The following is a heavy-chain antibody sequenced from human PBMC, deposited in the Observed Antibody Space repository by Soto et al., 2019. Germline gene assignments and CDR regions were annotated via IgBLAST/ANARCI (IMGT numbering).Heavy chain of an antibody. J-gene: IGHJ6*01. V-gene: IGHV3-30-3*01. D-gene: IGHD4-17*01. CDR1: GFTFSSYA. CDR3: ARDRGVTVTPGYYYYYGMDV. Sequence: QVQLVESGGGVVQPGRSLRLSCAASGFTFSSYAMHWVRQAPGKGLEWVAVISYDGSNKYYADSVKGRFTISRDNSKNTLYLQMNRLRAEDTAVYYCARDRGVTVTPGYYYYYGMDVWGQGTMVSVSS. CDR2: ISYDGSNK.